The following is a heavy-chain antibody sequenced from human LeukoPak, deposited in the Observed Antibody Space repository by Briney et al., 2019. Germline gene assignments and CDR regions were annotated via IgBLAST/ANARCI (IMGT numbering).Heavy chain of an antibody. V-gene: IGHV3-30*02. CDR2: IRYDGTNT. CDR3: AKDRSFWSGYYWARSGDFDH. J-gene: IGHJ4*02. Sequence: GGSLRLSCAASGFTFSSYGMHWVRQAPGKGLEWVACIRYDGTNTYYADSVKGRFTISRDNSKNTLYLQMNSLRAEDTAVYYCAKDRSFWSGYYWARSGDFDHWGQGTLVTVSS. CDR1: GFTFSSYG. D-gene: IGHD3-3*01.